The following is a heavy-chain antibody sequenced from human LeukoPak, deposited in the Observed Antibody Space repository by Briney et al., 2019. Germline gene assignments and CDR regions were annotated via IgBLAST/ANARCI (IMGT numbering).Heavy chain of an antibody. Sequence: ASVKVSCKASGYTFTSYGISWVRQAPGQGLEWMGWISAYNGNTNYAQKLQGRVTMTTDTSTSTAYMELRSLRSDDTAVYYCAGDSDPLRFLEWLSYNWFDPWGQGTLVTVSS. CDR1: GYTFTSYG. V-gene: IGHV1-18*01. J-gene: IGHJ5*02. CDR2: ISAYNGNT. D-gene: IGHD3-3*01. CDR3: AGDSDPLRFLEWLSYNWFDP.